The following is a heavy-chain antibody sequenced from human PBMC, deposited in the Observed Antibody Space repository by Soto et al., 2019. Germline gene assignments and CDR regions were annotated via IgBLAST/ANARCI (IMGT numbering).Heavy chain of an antibody. CDR3: DTVRWGTVTTLNYYYMDF. CDR1: GYTFTSYD. CDR2: MNPNSGNT. Sequence: ASVKVACKASGYTFTSYDINWVRQATGEGIEWMGWMNPNSGNTGYAQKFQGRVTMTRNTSISTAYMELSSLRSEDTAVYYCDTVRWGTVTTLNYYYMDFWCKGTTVTVSS. V-gene: IGHV1-8*01. D-gene: IGHD4-17*01. J-gene: IGHJ6*03.